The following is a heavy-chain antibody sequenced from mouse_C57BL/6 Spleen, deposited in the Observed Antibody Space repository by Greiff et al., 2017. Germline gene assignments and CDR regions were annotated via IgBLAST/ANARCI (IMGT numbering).Heavy chain of an antibody. V-gene: IGHV3-6*01. Sequence: EVQLQQSGPGLVKPSQSLSLTCSVTGYSITSGYYWNWIRQFPGNKLEWMGYISYDGSNNYNPSLKNRISITRDTSKNQFFLKLNSVTTEDTATYYCARVGGFPGAMDYWGQGTSVTVSS. D-gene: IGHD4-1*01. CDR1: GYSITSGYY. CDR3: ARVGGFPGAMDY. CDR2: ISYDGSN. J-gene: IGHJ4*01.